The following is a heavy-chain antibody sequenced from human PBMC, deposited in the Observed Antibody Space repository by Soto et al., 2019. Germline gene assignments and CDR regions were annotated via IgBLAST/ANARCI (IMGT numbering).Heavy chain of an antibody. V-gene: IGHV3-30*18. CDR3: AKDHSAGYNLHDLGLFDL. CDR2: TSYDETNK. D-gene: IGHD5-12*01. J-gene: IGHJ4*02. Sequence: QVHLVESGGGVVQPGGSLRLSCATSGFTFSSYGMHRVRQAPGKGLEWVAVTSYDETNKYYADSVKGRFTISRDNSKNTLYLQMNGLRVEDTGVYYCAKDHSAGYNLHDLGLFDLWGQGALVTVSS. CDR1: GFTFSSYG.